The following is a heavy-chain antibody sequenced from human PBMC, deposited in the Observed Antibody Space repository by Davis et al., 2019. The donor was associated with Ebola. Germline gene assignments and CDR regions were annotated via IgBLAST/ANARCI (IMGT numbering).Heavy chain of an antibody. CDR2: ISGSGGST. CDR3: ARDLPGGDWYFDL. J-gene: IGHJ2*01. V-gene: IGHV3-23*01. CDR1: GFTFSSYA. Sequence: GESLKISCAASGFTFSSYAMSWVRQAPGKGLDWVSAISGSGGSTYYADSVKGRFTISRDNSKNTLYLQMSSLRAEDTAVYYCARDLPGGDWYFDLWGRGTLVTVSS. D-gene: IGHD1-14*01.